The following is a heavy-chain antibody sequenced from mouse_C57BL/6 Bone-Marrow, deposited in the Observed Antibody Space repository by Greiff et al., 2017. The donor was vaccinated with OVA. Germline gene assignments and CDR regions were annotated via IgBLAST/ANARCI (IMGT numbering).Heavy chain of an antibody. D-gene: IGHD2-3*01. V-gene: IGHV6-3*01. CDR2: IRLKSDNYAT. CDR1: GFTFSNYW. J-gene: IGHJ3*01. CDR3: TGDGYYEAY. Sequence: LQQSGGGLVQPGGSMKLSCVASGFTFSNYWMNWVRQSPEKGLEWVAQIRLKSDNYATHYAESVKGRFTISRDDSKSSVYLQMNNLRAEDTGIYYCTGDGYYEAYWGQGTLVTVSA.